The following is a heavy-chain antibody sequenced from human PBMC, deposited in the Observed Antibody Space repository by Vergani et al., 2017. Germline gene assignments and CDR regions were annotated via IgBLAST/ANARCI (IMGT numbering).Heavy chain of an antibody. CDR1: GFTSSYYG. CDR2: ISYDGTQK. J-gene: IGHJ1*01. Sequence: QVHLVESGGGVVQPGRSLRLSCVVSGFTSSYYGMHWVRQAPGKGLEWVAVISYDGTQKYYADSVKGRFTISRDNSKSTLYLQMNSLRTEDTALYYNTTKKCGAPGCQIWSFRVWGQGTLVTVSS. CDR3: TTKKCGAPGCQIWSFRV. D-gene: IGHD2-21*01. V-gene: IGHV3-30*03.